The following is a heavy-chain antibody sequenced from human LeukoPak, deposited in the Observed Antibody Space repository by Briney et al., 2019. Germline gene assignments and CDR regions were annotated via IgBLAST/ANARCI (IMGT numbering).Heavy chain of an antibody. Sequence: PGGSLKLSCAASGFTFSSYAMHWVRPAPGKGLEWVAVISYDGSNKYYADSVKGRFTISRDNSKNTLYLQMNSLRAEDTAVYYCARDQRRILWFGELSAFDYWGQGTLVTVSS. D-gene: IGHD3-10*01. CDR3: ARDQRRILWFGELSAFDY. CDR2: ISYDGSNK. J-gene: IGHJ4*02. V-gene: IGHV3-30*04. CDR1: GFTFSSYA.